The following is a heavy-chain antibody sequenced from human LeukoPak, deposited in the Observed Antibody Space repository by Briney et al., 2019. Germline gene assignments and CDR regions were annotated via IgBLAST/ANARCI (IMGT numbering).Heavy chain of an antibody. CDR2: ISGSSDTT. J-gene: IGHJ2*01. CDR3: ARDLVTSQGNWYFDL. D-gene: IGHD2-2*01. Sequence: GGSLRLSCAASGFPFSSYAMIWVRQAPGKGLEWVSSISGSSDTTYYADSVKGRFSISRDNSKNTSYLQMNSLRAEDTAVYYCARDLVTSQGNWYFDLWGRGTLVTVSS. CDR1: GFPFSSYA. V-gene: IGHV3-23*01.